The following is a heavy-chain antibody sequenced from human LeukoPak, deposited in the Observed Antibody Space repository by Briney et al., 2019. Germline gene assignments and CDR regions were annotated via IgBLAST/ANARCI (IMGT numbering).Heavy chain of an antibody. Sequence: PGGSLRLSCAASGFTFSSYAMSLVRQAPGKGLEWVSAIRGSGGSTYYADSVKGRFTISRDNSKNTLCLQMNSLRAEDTAVYYCAKPTDPYYYDSSGSEPLDYWGQGTLVTVSS. CDR2: IRGSGGST. CDR1: GFTFSSYA. V-gene: IGHV3-23*01. D-gene: IGHD3-22*01. CDR3: AKPTDPYYYDSSGSEPLDY. J-gene: IGHJ4*02.